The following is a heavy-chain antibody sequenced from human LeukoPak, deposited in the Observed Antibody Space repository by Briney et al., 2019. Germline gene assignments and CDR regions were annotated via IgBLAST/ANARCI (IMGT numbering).Heavy chain of an antibody. CDR3: ATARVRLGELSLPEVRDD. J-gene: IGHJ4*02. V-gene: IGHV1-24*01. CDR2: FDPEDGGT. D-gene: IGHD3-16*02. Sequence: GASVKVSCKVSVYTLTELAIDWVRQAPGKGLEWVGAFDPEDGGTIYAQKFQGRITLTEDTSTDTAYMELRSLSAEDTAVYYCATARVRLGELSLPEVRDDWGQGTLISVSS. CDR1: VYTLTELA.